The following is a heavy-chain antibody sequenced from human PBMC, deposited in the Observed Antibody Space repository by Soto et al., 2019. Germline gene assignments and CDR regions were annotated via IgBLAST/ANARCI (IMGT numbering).Heavy chain of an antibody. CDR2: ISGSGGSS. CDR3: AKVTKRAAAGRYEYYKYGMNV. CDR1: GVAFSTYA. V-gene: IGHV3-23*01. Sequence: PGGSLRLSCAAAGVAFSTYAMTWVRQAPGKGLEWVSVISGSGGSSYYAASVKGRFTISRDNSKNTLFLQMNGLRAEDTAVYYCAKVTKRAAAGRYEYYKYGMNVWAQGTTVTVS. D-gene: IGHD6-13*01. J-gene: IGHJ6*02.